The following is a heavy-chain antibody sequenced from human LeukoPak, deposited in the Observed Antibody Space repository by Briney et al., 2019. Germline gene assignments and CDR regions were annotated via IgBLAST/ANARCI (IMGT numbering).Heavy chain of an antibody. Sequence: GESLKISCKGSGYSFTSYWISWVRQMPGKGLEWMGIIYPGDSDIRYSPSFQGQVTISVDKSISTSYLQWSSLKASDTAIYYCARASSAWYMFDYWGQGTLVIVSS. D-gene: IGHD6-19*01. J-gene: IGHJ4*02. V-gene: IGHV5-51*01. CDR2: IYPGDSDI. CDR1: GYSFTSYW. CDR3: ARASSAWYMFDY.